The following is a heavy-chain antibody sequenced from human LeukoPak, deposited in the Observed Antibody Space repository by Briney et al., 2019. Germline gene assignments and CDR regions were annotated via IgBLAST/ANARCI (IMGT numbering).Heavy chain of an antibody. CDR2: ISSSSSTM. V-gene: IGHV3-48*01. Sequence: GGSLRLSCAASGFTFSSHSMNWVRQAPGKGLEWVSYISSSSSTMYYADSVKGRFTISRDNAKNSLYLQMNSLRAEDTAVYYCARGAYYYEDWGQGTLVTVSS. J-gene: IGHJ4*02. CDR3: ARGAYYYED. CDR1: GFTFSSHS. D-gene: IGHD3-22*01.